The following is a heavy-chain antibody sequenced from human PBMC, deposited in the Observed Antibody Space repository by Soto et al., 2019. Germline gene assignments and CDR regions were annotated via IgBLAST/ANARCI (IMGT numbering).Heavy chain of an antibody. J-gene: IGHJ4*02. CDR1: GFTFSRYG. CDR3: ARELEGPIDY. CDR2: IWYDGSNK. Sequence: QVQLVESGGGVVQPGRSLRLSCAASGFTFSRYGRHWVRQAPGKGLEWVAVIWYDGSNKYYADSVKGRFTISRDNSKNTLYLQMNSLRAEDTAVYYCARELEGPIDYWGQGTLVTVS. D-gene: IGHD1-1*01. V-gene: IGHV3-33*01.